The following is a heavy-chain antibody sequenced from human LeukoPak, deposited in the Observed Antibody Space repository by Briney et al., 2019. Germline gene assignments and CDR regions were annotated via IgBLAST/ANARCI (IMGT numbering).Heavy chain of an antibody. V-gene: IGHV3-23*01. CDR2: ISTTGGGT. CDR3: AKRCCGGGFCHCMWDY. D-gene: IGHD2-21*01. CDR1: GFTFSTYA. J-gene: IGHJ4*02. Sequence: GGSLRLSCAGSGFTFSTYAMSWVRQAPGKGLEWVSSISTTGGGTYYAGSVKGRFTISRDNSKNTLYLQMNSLRAEDTAVYYCAKRCCGGGFCHCMWDYWGQGTLVTVSS.